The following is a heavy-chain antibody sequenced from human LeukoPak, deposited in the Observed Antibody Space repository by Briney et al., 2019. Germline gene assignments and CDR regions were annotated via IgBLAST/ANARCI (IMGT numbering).Heavy chain of an antibody. V-gene: IGHV3-30-3*01. D-gene: IGHD3-16*01. Sequence: GRSLRLSCAASGFTFSSYAMHWVRQAPGKGLEWVAVISYDGSNKYYADSLKGRFTISRDNSKNTLYLQMNSLRAEDTAVYYCARDWGMGGDAFDIWGQGTMVTVSS. CDR1: GFTFSSYA. J-gene: IGHJ3*02. CDR3: ARDWGMGGDAFDI. CDR2: ISYDGSNK.